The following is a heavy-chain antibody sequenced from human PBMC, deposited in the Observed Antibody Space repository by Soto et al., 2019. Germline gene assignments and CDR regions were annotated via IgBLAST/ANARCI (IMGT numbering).Heavy chain of an antibody. CDR2: INPNSGDT. J-gene: IGHJ6*02. D-gene: IGHD3-10*01. CDR1: GYTFTAYY. CDR3: ARGGQVLLRFGEVLSDHYYCMDV. V-gene: IGHV1-2*02. Sequence: QVQLVQSGAEVKKPGASVKVSCKASGYTFTAYYLHWVRQAPGQGPEWMGWINPNSGDTNYPQRFQGRVTMTRDTSISAAYMELNRLRSDDTAVYYCARGGQVLLRFGEVLSDHYYCMDVWGQGTTVTVSS.